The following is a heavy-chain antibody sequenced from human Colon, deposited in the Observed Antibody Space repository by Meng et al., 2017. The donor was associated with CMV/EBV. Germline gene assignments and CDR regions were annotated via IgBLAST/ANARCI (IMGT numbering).Heavy chain of an antibody. CDR3: ASFDRNYYDSSGYPVGLGY. Sequence: GGSLRLSCAASGFSFYKYAMSWVRQAPGRGLEWVSHISGSGNVIYYAESMKGRFTISRDNAKNSLYLQMSNLRAEDTAVYYCASFDRNYYDSSGYPVGLGYWGQGTLVTVSS. J-gene: IGHJ4*02. D-gene: IGHD3-22*01. CDR2: ISGSGNVI. CDR1: GFSFYKYA. V-gene: IGHV3-48*03.